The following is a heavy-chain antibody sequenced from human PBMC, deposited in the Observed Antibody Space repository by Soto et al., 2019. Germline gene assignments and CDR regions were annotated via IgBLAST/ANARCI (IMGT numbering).Heavy chain of an antibody. CDR1: GYAFTSYG. Sequence: QVQLVQSGPEVKNPGASVRVSCVASGYAFTSYGVNWVRQAPGQGLEWMGWIAPHSGRTTYLPKFQGRVTMTADVSTNTAYIELRSLKSDDTGIDFCARAATGSYHYADWGQGTVVTVSS. CDR2: IAPHSGRT. V-gene: IGHV1-18*04. D-gene: IGHD3-16*02. J-gene: IGHJ4*02. CDR3: ARAATGSYHYAD.